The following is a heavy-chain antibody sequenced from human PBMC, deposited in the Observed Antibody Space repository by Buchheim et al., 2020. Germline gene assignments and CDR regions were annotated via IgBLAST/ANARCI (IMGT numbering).Heavy chain of an antibody. V-gene: IGHV3-48*04. CDR3: ARGRWVGERSDY. Sequence: EVQLVESGGGLVQPGGSPRLSCAASGFTFSSYSMNWVRQAPGKGLEWVSYISSSSSTIYYADYVKGRFAISRDNAKNSLYIQMNSLRAEDTAVYYCARGRWVGERSDYWGQGTL. CDR1: GFTFSSYS. CDR2: ISSSSSTI. J-gene: IGHJ4*02. D-gene: IGHD1-26*01.